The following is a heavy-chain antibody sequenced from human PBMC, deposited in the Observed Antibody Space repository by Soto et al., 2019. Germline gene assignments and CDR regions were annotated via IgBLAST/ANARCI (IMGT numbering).Heavy chain of an antibody. CDR3: ASPNYYDSSGYYSHFDY. CDR1: GGTFSSYA. D-gene: IGHD3-22*01. J-gene: IGHJ4*02. V-gene: IGHV1-69*13. CDR2: IIPIFGTA. Sequence: SVKVSCKASGGTFSSYAISWVRQAPGQGLEWMGGIIPIFGTANYAQKFQGRVTITADESTSTAYMELSSLRSEDTAVYYCASPNYYDSSGYYSHFDYWGQGTLVTVSS.